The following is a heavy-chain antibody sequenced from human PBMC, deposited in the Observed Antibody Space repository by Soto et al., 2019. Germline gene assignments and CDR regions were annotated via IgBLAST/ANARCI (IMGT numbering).Heavy chain of an antibody. D-gene: IGHD2-2*01. CDR2: IYDGGST. V-gene: IGHV3-66*01. CDR3: ARDLYGVDVTPADTNY. J-gene: IGHJ4*02. Sequence: VHLVESGGGLVQPGGSLRLSCAASGFTVSSNYMSWVRQAPGKGLEWVSVIYDGGSTFYADSVKGRFTISSDNSKNTLYLEMNYLRAEDTAVYYGARDLYGVDVTPADTNYWGQGILVTVSS. CDR1: GFTVSSNY.